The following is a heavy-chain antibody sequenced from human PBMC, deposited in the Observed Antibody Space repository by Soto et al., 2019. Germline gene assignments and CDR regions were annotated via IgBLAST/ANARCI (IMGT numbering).Heavy chain of an antibody. V-gene: IGHV3-23*01. D-gene: IGHD1-26*01. CDR2: ISGSGGST. CDR1: GFTFSSYA. Sequence: GGSLELSCAASGFTFSSYAMSWVRQAPGKGLEWVSAISGSGGSTYYADSVKGRFTISRDNSKNTLYLQMNSLRAEDTAVYFCARYSGKYQGPIDYWGQGTLVTVSS. CDR3: ARYSGKYQGPIDY. J-gene: IGHJ4*02.